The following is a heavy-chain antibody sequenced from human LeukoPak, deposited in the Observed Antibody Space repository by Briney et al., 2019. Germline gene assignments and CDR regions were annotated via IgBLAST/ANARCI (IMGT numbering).Heavy chain of an antibody. J-gene: IGHJ4*02. CDR1: GFTFSSYG. CDR3: AKVYNWNFFDY. V-gene: IGHV3-33*06. D-gene: IGHD1-20*01. Sequence: RGSLRLSCAASGFTFSSYGMHWVRQAPGKGLEWVAVIWYDGSNKYYADSVKGRFTISRDNSKNTLYLQMNSLRAEDTAVYYCAKVYNWNFFDYWGQGTLVTVYS. CDR2: IWYDGSNK.